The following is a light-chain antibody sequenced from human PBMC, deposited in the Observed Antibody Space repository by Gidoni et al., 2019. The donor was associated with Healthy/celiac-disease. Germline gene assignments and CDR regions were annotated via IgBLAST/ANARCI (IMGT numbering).Light chain of an antibody. CDR3: SSYAGSNNLV. CDR1: SSDVGGYND. J-gene: IGLJ2*01. V-gene: IGLV2-8*01. Sequence: QSALTQPPSASGSPVQSVTISCPGTSSDVGGYNDGPWYQQHPGKAPKLMSYEVSKRPSGVPDRFSGSKSGNTASLTVSGLQAEDEADYYCSSYAGSNNLVFGGGTKLTVL. CDR2: EVS.